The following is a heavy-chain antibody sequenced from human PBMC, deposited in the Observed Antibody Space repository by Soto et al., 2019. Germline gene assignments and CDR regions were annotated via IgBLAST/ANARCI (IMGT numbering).Heavy chain of an antibody. CDR2: IKSKTDGGTT. CDR3: TTDRRPSSYGRSVYYYYGMDV. CDR1: GFTFSNAW. D-gene: IGHD5-18*01. J-gene: IGHJ6*02. V-gene: IGHV3-15*01. Sequence: PGGSLRLSCAASGFTFSNAWMSWVRQAPGKGLEWVGRIKSKTDGGTTDYAAPVKGRFTISRDDSKNTLYLQMNSLKTEDTAVYYCTTDRRPSSYGRSVYYYYGMDVWGQGTTVTVSS.